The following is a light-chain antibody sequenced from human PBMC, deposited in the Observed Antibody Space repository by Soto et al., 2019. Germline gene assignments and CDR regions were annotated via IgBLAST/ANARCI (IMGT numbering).Light chain of an antibody. CDR1: QSVSSN. J-gene: IGKJ2*01. CDR3: QQYNNLPDT. CDR2: GAS. Sequence: EIVMTQSPATLSVSPGERATLSCRASQSVSSNLAWYQQKPGQAPRLLIYGASTRATGIPARFSGSGSGTEFTLTISSLQSEEFAVYYCQQYNNLPDTFGQGTKLEIK. V-gene: IGKV3-15*01.